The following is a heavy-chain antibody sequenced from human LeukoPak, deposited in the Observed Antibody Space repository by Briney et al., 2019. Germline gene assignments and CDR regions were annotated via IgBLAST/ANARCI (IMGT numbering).Heavy chain of an antibody. J-gene: IGHJ4*02. CDR1: GYTFTNYY. V-gene: IGHV1-46*01. Sequence: ASVKVSCKASGYTFTNYYMHWVRQAPGQGLEWMGIINPNGGGTSYAQKFQGRVTMTRDTSISTAYMELSRLRSDDTAVYYCARPRAGLSYFDYWGQGTLVTVSS. CDR3: ARPRAGLSYFDY. D-gene: IGHD6-19*01. CDR2: INPNGGGT.